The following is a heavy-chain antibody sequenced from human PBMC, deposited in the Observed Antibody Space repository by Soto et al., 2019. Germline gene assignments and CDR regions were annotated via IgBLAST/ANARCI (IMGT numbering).Heavy chain of an antibody. D-gene: IGHD3-16*02. CDR3: ARINSFSYYDYIWGSYRQNWFDP. CDR2: IYYSGSP. V-gene: IGHV4-59*01. CDR1: GGSISSYY. J-gene: IGHJ5*02. Sequence: QVQLQESGPGLVKPSETLSLTCTVSGGSISSYYWSWIRQPPGKGLEWIGYIYYSGSPNYNPSLKSRVTISVDTSKNQFSLKLSSVTAADTDVYYCARINSFSYYDYIWGSYRQNWFDPWGQGTLVTVSS.